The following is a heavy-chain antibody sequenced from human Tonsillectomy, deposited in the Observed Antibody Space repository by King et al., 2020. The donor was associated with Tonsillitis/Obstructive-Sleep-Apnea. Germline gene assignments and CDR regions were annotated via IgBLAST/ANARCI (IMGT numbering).Heavy chain of an antibody. Sequence: QLVQSGAEVKKPGSSVKVSCKASGGTLSSYAISWVRQAPGQGLEWMGGIIPIFGTANYAQKFQGRVTITAAESTSTAYMELSSLRSEDTAVYYCAREVVSPYSGSYWWDYWGQGTLVTVSS. J-gene: IGHJ4*02. CDR1: GGTLSSYA. CDR3: AREVVSPYSGSYWWDY. D-gene: IGHD1-26*01. CDR2: IIPIFGTA. V-gene: IGHV1-69*01.